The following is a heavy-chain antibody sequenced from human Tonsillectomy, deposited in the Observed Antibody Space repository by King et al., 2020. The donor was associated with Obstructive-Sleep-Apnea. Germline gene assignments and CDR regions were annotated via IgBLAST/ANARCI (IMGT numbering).Heavy chain of an antibody. CDR2: ISGSAVST. V-gene: IGHV3-23*04. CDR3: AKEGSVGMAARLGLDY. CDR1: GFIFSSYA. Sequence: VQLVESGGGLVQPGGSLRLSCTASGFIFSSYAMTWVRQAAGKGLEWVSSISGSAVSTYYADSVKGRFTISRDNSKNTLYLQMNSLRAEDTALYYSAKEGSVGMAARLGLDYWGQGTLVTVSS. J-gene: IGHJ4*02. D-gene: IGHD6-6*01.